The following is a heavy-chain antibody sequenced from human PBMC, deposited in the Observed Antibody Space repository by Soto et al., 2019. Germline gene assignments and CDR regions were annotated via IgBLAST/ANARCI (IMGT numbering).Heavy chain of an antibody. J-gene: IGHJ6*03. CDR3: AGTTSLQWYYMDV. V-gene: IGHV6-1*01. D-gene: IGHD1-7*01. CDR1: GDSVSSNSAA. CDR2: TYYRSRWYN. Sequence: QVQLKQSGPGLVRHSQTLSLTCAISGDSVSSNSAAWNWIRQSTSRGLEWLGRTYYRSRWYNDYAVSVKSRITVNPDTSTKQYSLHLNSETPEDTALYYCAGTTSLQWYYMDVWDKGTTVTVSS.